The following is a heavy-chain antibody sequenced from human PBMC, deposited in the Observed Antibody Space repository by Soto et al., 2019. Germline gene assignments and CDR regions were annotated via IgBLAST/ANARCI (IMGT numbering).Heavy chain of an antibody. CDR2: ISGSGGST. V-gene: IGHV3-23*01. CDR1: GFTFSSYA. J-gene: IGHJ4*02. Sequence: PGGSLRLSCAASGFTFSSYAMSWVRQAPGKGLEWVSAISGSGGSTYYADSVKGRFTISRDNSKNTLYLQMNSLRAEDTAVYYCAKDDLLYSGSYYGYFDYWGQGALVTVSS. CDR3: AKDDLLYSGSYYGYFDY. D-gene: IGHD1-26*01.